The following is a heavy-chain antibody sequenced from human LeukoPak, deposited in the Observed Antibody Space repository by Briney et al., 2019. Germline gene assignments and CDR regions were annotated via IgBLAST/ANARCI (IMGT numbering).Heavy chain of an antibody. CDR2: ISYDGSNK. V-gene: IGHV3-30*03. CDR1: GFTFSSYS. J-gene: IGHJ1*01. CDR3: ARDLIAVAGKYFQH. D-gene: IGHD6-19*01. Sequence: PGGSLRLSCAASGFTFSSYSMNWVRQAPGKGLEWVAVISYDGSNKYYADSVKGRFTISRDNSKNTLYLQMNSLRAEDTAVYYCARDLIAVAGKYFQHWGQGTLVTVSS.